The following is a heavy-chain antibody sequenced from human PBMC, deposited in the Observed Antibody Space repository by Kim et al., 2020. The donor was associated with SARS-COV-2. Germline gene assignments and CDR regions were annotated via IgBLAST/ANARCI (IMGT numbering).Heavy chain of an antibody. D-gene: IGHD5-12*01. J-gene: IGHJ4*02. CDR3: ARGTYGGYDY. Sequence: GGSLRLSCAASGFTFSRYSMHWVRQAPGRGLEYVAGITINGYSTYYGNSVKGRVTVSRDISKSTLHLQMGSLRPEDTALYYCARGTYGGYDYWGQGTLVT. CDR1: GFTFSRYS. V-gene: IGHV3-64*01. CDR2: ITINGYST.